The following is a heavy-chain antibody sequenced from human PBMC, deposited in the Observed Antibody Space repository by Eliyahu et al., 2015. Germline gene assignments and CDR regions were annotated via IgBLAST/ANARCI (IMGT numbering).Heavy chain of an antibody. CDR1: GYDFTTYL. CDR3: ARLVGATGGWAWYFDL. J-gene: IGHJ2*01. V-gene: IGHV5-10-1*03. Sequence: EVQLVQSGAEVKKPGESLKISCKGSGYDFTTYLISWVRHMPEKGLEWLGNIDPSDSHIDYSPSFQGHVTISVDKSITTAYLQWSSLKDSDTAMYYCARLVGATGGWAWYFDLWGRGTLVTVSS. D-gene: IGHD1-26*01. CDR2: IDPSDSHI.